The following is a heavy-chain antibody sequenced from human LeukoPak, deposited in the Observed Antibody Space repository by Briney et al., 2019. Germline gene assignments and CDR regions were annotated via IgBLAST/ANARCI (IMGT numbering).Heavy chain of an antibody. CDR2: IWYDGSNK. J-gene: IGHJ3*02. Sequence: GGSLRLSCAASGFTFSSCGMHWVRQAPGKGLEWVAVIWYDGSNKYYADSVEGRFTISRDNSKNTLYLQMNSLRAEDTAVYYCARECPLGSGSYSVSPRAFDIWGQGTMVTVSS. CDR3: ARECPLGSGSYSVSPRAFDI. D-gene: IGHD1-26*01. V-gene: IGHV3-33*01. CDR1: GFTFSSCG.